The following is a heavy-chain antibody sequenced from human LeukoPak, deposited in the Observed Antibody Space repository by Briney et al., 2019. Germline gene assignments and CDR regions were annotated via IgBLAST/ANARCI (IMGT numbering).Heavy chain of an antibody. V-gene: IGHV4-59*08. J-gene: IGHJ5*02. Sequence: TSKTLPLSCTVTGGSMSNFYWTWIRHPPGKGLEWIANIFYSGSTNYNPSLKSRVTMSIDTSKNQFSLKLSSVTAADTAVYYCARSLYCSSVNCPTQTWFDPWGQGTLVSVSS. CDR3: ARSLYCSSVNCPTQTWFDP. CDR2: IFYSGST. CDR1: GGSMSNFY. D-gene: IGHD2-2*01.